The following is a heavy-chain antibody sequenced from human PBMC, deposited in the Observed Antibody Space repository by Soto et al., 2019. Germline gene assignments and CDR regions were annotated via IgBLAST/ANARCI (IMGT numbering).Heavy chain of an antibody. CDR1: GFTFGDYA. J-gene: IGHJ4*02. CDR2: IRSKAYGGTT. D-gene: IGHD6-19*01. V-gene: IGHV3-49*04. Sequence: GGSLRLSCTASGFTFGDYAMSWVRQAPGKGLEWVGFIRSKAYGGTTEYAASVKGRFTISRDDSKSIAYLQMNSLKTEDTAVYYCTRGTLSSGWYYFDYWGQGTLVTVSS. CDR3: TRGTLSSGWYYFDY.